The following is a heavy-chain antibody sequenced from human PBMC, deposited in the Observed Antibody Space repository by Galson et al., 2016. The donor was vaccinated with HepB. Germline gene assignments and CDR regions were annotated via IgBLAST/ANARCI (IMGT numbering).Heavy chain of an antibody. D-gene: IGHD1-26*01. V-gene: IGHV3-23*01. J-gene: IGHJ4*02. CDR3: ERAAKWESDY. CDR1: GFTFRAYA. Sequence: SLRLSCAASGFTFRAYAMTWVRQAPGQGLEWVSGILDNGETTYYTDSVKGRFTISRDNSKNMLYLQMNSLRAEDTAVYFCERAAKWESDYWGQGTLITVSS. CDR2: ILDNGETT.